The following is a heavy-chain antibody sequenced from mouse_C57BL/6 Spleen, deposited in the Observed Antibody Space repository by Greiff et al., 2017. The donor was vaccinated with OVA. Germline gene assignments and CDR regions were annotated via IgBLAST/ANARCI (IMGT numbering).Heavy chain of an antibody. J-gene: IGHJ4*01. V-gene: IGHV1-82*01. CDR3: AKEALYYYGSSPHYYAMDY. CDR1: GYAFSSSW. D-gene: IGHD1-1*01. CDR2: IYPGEGDT. Sequence: VQLQQSGPELVKPGASVKISCKASGYAFSSSWMNWVKQRPGKGLEWIGRIYPGEGDTNYNGKFKGKATLTADKSSSTAYMQLSSLTSEDSAVYFCAKEALYYYGSSPHYYAMDYWGQGTSVTVSS.